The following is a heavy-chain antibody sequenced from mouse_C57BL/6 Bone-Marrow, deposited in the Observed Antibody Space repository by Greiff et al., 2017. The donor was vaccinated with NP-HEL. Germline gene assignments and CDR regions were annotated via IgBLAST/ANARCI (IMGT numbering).Heavy chain of an antibody. Sequence: EVKLVESGGGLVQPGGSLKLSCAASGFTFSDYYMYWVRQTPEKRLEWVAYISNGGGSTYYLDTVKGRFTISRDNAKNTLYLQMSRLKSEDTAMYYCAIPSITTVYGAMDYWGQGTSVTVSS. CDR1: GFTFSDYY. J-gene: IGHJ4*01. CDR3: AIPSITTVYGAMDY. CDR2: ISNGGGST. V-gene: IGHV5-12*01. D-gene: IGHD1-1*01.